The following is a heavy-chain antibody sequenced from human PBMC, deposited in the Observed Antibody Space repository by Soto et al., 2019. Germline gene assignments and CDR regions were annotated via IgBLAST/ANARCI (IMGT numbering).Heavy chain of an antibody. CDR1: GGSISSYY. CDR2: IYYSGGT. J-gene: IGHJ2*01. CDR3: ARLTPPGSSSWYHAWYLDL. D-gene: IGHD6-13*01. V-gene: IGHV4-59*08. Sequence: QVQLQESGPGLVKPSETLSLTCTVSGGSISSYYWSWIRQPPGKGLEWIGYIYYSGGTNYNPSLKSREPISVDPSNDEFSQKLSSVSAADTAAYYCARLTPPGSSSWYHAWYLDLRGRGTLVTVSS.